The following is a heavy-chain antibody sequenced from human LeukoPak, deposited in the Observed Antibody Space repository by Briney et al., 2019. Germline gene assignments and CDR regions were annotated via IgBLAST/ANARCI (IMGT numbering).Heavy chain of an antibody. Sequence: ASVKVSCKASGYTYTSYDINWVRQATGQGLEWMGWMNPNSGNTGYAQKFQGRVTMTRNTSISTAYMELSGLRSEDTAVYYCARVRSGSYPLDYWGQGTLVTVSS. CDR3: ARVRSGSYPLDY. J-gene: IGHJ4*02. V-gene: IGHV1-8*01. CDR2: MNPNSGNT. D-gene: IGHD1-26*01. CDR1: GYTYTSYD.